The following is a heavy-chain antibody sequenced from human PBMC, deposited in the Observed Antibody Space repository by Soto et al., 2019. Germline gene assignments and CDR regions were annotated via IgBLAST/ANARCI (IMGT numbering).Heavy chain of an antibody. D-gene: IGHD3-10*01. Sequence: TSETLSLTCGVYGGSFRNYYWIWVRQPPGKGLEWIGEVNHSGDATYNQSLQSRVSISLDTSNNDLSLKMTSVTAADTAIYFCAREERFPRCWFDPWGQGTQVTVSS. V-gene: IGHV4-34*01. CDR3: AREERFPRCWFDP. J-gene: IGHJ5*02. CDR1: GGSFRNYY. CDR2: VNHSGDA.